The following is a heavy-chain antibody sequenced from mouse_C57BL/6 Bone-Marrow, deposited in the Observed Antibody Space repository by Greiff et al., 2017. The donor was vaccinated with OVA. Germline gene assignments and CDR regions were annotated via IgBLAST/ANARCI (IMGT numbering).Heavy chain of an antibody. Sequence: DVQLVESGGGLVQPGGSMKLSCVASGFTFSNYWMNWVRQSPEKGLEWVAQIRLKSDNYATHYAESVKGRFTISRDDSKSSVYLQMNNLRAEDTGIYYCTAWLLGDYFDYWGQGTTLTVSS. CDR3: TAWLLGDYFDY. CDR2: IRLKSDNYAT. CDR1: GFTFSNYW. D-gene: IGHD2-3*01. V-gene: IGHV6-3*01. J-gene: IGHJ2*01.